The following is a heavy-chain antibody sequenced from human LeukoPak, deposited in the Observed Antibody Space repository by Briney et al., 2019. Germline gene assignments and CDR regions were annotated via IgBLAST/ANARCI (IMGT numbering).Heavy chain of an antibody. V-gene: IGHV1-46*01. CDR3: ASLGTRGGWFLDY. CDR1: GYTFTSYY. D-gene: IGHD6-19*01. J-gene: IGHJ4*02. CDR2: INPSAGST. Sequence: ASVKVSCKASGYTFTSYYMHWVRQAPGQGLEWMGIINPSAGSTSYAQKFQGRVTMTRDTSTSTVYMELSSLRSEDTAVYYCASLGTRGGWFLDYWGQGTLVTVSS.